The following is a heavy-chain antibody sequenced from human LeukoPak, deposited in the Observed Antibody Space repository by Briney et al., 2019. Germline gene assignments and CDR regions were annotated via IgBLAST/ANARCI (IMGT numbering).Heavy chain of an antibody. Sequence: GGSLRLSCAASGFTFSSYGMHWVRQAPGKGLEWVAFIRYDGSNKYYADSVKGRFTISRDNAKNSLYLQMNSLRAEDTAVYYCASGYSSDYGGNTYWGQGTLVTVSS. J-gene: IGHJ4*02. CDR1: GFTFSSYG. D-gene: IGHD4-23*01. CDR3: ASGYSSDYGGNTY. CDR2: IRYDGSNK. V-gene: IGHV3-30*02.